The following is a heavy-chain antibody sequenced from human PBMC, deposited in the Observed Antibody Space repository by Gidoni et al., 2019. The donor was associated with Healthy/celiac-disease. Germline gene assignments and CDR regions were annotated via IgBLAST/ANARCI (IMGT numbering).Heavy chain of an antibody. D-gene: IGHD3-3*01. Sequence: QVQLQESGPGLVKPSQTLSLTCRVSGGSISSGRYYWSWIRQPAGKGLEWIRRIYTSGSTNYNPSLKSRVTISVDTSKNQFSLKLSSVTAADTAVYYCARDAASYDFWSGYYTGGAFDIWGQGTMVTVSS. CDR1: GGSISSGRYY. CDR3: ARDAASYDFWSGYYTGGAFDI. CDR2: IYTSGST. V-gene: IGHV4-61*02. J-gene: IGHJ3*02.